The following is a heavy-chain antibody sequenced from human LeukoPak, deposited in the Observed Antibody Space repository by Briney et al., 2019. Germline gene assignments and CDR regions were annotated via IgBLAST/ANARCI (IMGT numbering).Heavy chain of an antibody. V-gene: IGHV3-53*01. D-gene: IGHD1-26*01. Sequence: GGSLRLSCAASGFTVSSNYMSWVRQAPGKGLEWVSVIYSGGSTYYADSVKGRVTISRDNSKSTLYLQMNSLRAEDTAVYYCARATVGATTTPFDYWGQGTLVTVSS. CDR3: ARATVGATTTPFDY. J-gene: IGHJ4*02. CDR2: IYSGGST. CDR1: GFTVSSNY.